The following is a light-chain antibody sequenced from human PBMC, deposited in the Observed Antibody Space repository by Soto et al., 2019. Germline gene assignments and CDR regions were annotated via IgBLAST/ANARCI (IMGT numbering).Light chain of an antibody. CDR3: QQRSNWPRT. J-gene: IGKJ1*01. V-gene: IGKV3-11*01. CDR2: DAS. Sequence: PGERATLSCRASQSVSSYLAWYQQKPGQAPRLLIYDASNRATGIPARFSGSGSGTDFTLTSSSLETEDFAVYYCQQRSNWPRTFGQGTKVEI. CDR1: QSVSSY.